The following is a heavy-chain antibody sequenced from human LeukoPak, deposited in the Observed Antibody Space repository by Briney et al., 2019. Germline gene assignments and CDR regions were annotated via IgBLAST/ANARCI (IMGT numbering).Heavy chain of an antibody. J-gene: IGHJ6*03. CDR2: ISGSGTTI. CDR3: ARGPLYYYYYMDV. CDR1: GFTLSSYE. Sequence: GGSLRLSCAASGFTLSSYEMNWVRQAPGKGLEWVSYISGSGTTIYYADSVKGRFTISRDNSKNTLYLQMNSLRAEDTAVYYCARGPLYYYYYMDVWGKGTMVTVSS. V-gene: IGHV3-48*03.